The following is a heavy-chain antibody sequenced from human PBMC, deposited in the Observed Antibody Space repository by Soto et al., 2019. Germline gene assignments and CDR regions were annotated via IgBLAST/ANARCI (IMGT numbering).Heavy chain of an antibody. J-gene: IGHJ3*02. Sequence: QVQLQESGPGLVKPSQTLSLTCTVSGGSISSGGYYWSWIRQHPGKGLEWIGYIYYSGSTYYNPSLMSRVTISVDTSKNQFSLKLSAVTAADTAVYCCAGLHLHAGACDIWGRGTMVAV. CDR3: AGLHLHAGACDI. CDR1: GGSISSGGYY. CDR2: IYYSGST. V-gene: IGHV4-31*03.